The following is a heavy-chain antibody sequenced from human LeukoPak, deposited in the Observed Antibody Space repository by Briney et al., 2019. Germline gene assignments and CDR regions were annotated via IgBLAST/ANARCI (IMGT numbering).Heavy chain of an antibody. CDR2: IYYSGST. V-gene: IGHV4-39*01. CDR1: GGSISSSSYY. J-gene: IGHJ4*02. CDR3: ARRARWFGELLGDYFDY. D-gene: IGHD3-10*01. Sequence: SETLSLTCTVSGGSISSSSYYWGWIRQPPGKGLEWIGSIYYSGSTYYNPSLKSRVTISVDTSKNQFSLKLSSVTAAGTAVYYCARRARWFGELLGDYFDYWGQGTLVTVSS.